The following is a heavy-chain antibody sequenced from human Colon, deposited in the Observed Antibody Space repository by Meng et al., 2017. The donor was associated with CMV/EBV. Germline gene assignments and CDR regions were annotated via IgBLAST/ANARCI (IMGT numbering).Heavy chain of an antibody. D-gene: IGHD6-13*01. CDR2: ISASGGTT. CDR1: GVTFTSYA. J-gene: IGHJ4*02. V-gene: IGHV3-23*01. CDR3: ARGSTYRPYYFDF. Sequence: EVQLFHSGGGLVQPGGSLRLSCTTSGVTFTSYAMTWVRQAPGKGLEWVSGISASGGTTYYPDSVKGRFIISRDNSKNTVYLEMSSLRADDTAVYYCARGSTYRPYYFDFWGQGTLVTVSS.